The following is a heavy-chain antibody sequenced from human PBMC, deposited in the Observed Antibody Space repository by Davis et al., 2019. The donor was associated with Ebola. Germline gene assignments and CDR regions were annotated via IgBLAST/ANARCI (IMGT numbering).Heavy chain of an antibody. D-gene: IGHD2-2*01. CDR2: IYYSGST. J-gene: IGHJ4*02. V-gene: IGHV4-39*01. CDR1: GGPISSSSYY. Sequence: PSETLSLTCTVSGGPISSSSYYWGWIRQPPGKGLEWIGSIYYSGSTYYNPSLKSRVTISVDTSKNQFPLKLSSVTAADTAVYYCARRYCISTSCYLDYWGQGTLVTVSS. CDR3: ARRYCISTSCYLDY.